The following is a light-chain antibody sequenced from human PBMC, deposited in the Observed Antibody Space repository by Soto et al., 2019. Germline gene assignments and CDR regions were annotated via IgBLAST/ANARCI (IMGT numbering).Light chain of an antibody. CDR1: QDISNY. V-gene: IGKV1-33*01. CDR3: QQYDNT. Sequence: DIPMTPSPSSLSASVGERVTITCQASQDISNYLNWYQQKPGKATKLLIYDASNLETGVPSRFSGSGSGTDFTFTISSLQPEDIATYYCQQYDNTFGQGTRLEIK. J-gene: IGKJ5*01. CDR2: DAS.